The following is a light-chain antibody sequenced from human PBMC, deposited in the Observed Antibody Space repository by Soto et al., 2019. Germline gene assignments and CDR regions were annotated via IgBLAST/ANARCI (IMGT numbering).Light chain of an antibody. V-gene: IGKV3-15*01. CDR1: QSVSSN. CDR2: GAS. Sequence: EIVMTQSPATLSVSPGERATLSCRASQSVSSNLAWYQQKPGQAPRLLIYGASTRATGIPARFSGSGSGTEFTLTISSLQSEDFAVYYCQQYNNWPPPPHTFGQGTKLEIK. CDR3: QQYNNWPPPPHT. J-gene: IGKJ2*01.